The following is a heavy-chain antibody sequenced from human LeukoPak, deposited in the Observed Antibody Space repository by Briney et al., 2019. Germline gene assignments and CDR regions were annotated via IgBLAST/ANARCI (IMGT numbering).Heavy chain of an antibody. J-gene: IGHJ4*02. V-gene: IGHV4-59*01. CDR2: MFHTGST. CDR3: ARATAGTGYFFDY. D-gene: IGHD6-13*01. CDR1: GDSIRNYY. Sequence: PSETLSLTCTVSGDSIRNYYWTWIRQPPGKGLEWIAYMFHTGSTNHNPSLRSRVTMSVDMSKNQFSLKLSSVTAADTAIYYCARATAGTGYFFDYWSQGALVTVSS.